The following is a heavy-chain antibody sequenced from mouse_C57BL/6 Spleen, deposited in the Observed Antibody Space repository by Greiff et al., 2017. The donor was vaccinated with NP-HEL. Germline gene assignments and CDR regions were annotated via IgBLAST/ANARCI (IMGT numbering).Heavy chain of an antibody. V-gene: IGHV5-6*01. CDR3: ARHEGIYSDY. CDR2: ISSGGSYT. Sequence: EVMLVESGGDLVKPGGSLKLSCAASGFTFSSYGMSWVRQTPDKRLEWVATISSGGSYTYYPDSVKGRFTISRDNAKNTLYLQMSSLKSEDTAMYYCARHEGIYSDYWGQGTTLTVSS. J-gene: IGHJ2*01. CDR1: GFTFSSYG.